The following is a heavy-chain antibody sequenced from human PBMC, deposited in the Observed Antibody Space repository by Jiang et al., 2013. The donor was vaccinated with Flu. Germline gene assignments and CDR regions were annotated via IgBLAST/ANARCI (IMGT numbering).Heavy chain of an antibody. V-gene: IGHV3-30*02. J-gene: IGHJ4*02. CDR3: AQGTGGWETPY. CDR1: GFNFSNYG. CDR2: IRNDGRKQ. D-gene: IGHD2-8*02. Sequence: QLVESGGGVVXPGGSLRLSCAASGFNFSNYGVHWVRQAPGKGLEWVAYIRNDGRKQYYGDSVKGRFTISRDNARNTLNLQMNNLRTEDTAMYYCAQGTGGWETPYWGQGVLVIVSS.